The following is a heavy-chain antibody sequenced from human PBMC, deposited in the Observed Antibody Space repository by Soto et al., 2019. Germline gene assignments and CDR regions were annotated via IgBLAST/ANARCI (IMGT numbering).Heavy chain of an antibody. D-gene: IGHD6-13*01. V-gene: IGHV4-59*08. CDR3: ARHLWVGSSWYLDAFDI. J-gene: IGHJ3*02. CDR1: GDSISNYY. CDR2: IYYSGST. Sequence: SETLSLTCTVSGDSISNYYWSWIRQPPGKGLEWIGYIYYSGSTNYNPSLKSRVTISVDTSKNQFSLKLSSVTAADTAVYYCARHLWVGSSWYLDAFDIWGQGTMVPVSS.